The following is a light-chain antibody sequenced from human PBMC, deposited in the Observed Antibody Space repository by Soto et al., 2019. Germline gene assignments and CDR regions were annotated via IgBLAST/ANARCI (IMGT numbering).Light chain of an antibody. Sequence: QIAPSPFSLASSGGDRITINFRADQGISHYLAWYQPQPGKVPKLLIYVASTLQSGVPSWFSGSGSGTDFTLTISSLQPEDVATYYCQKYNSAPWTFGQGTKVEIK. CDR2: VAS. V-gene: IGKV1-27*01. J-gene: IGKJ1*01. CDR3: QKYNSAPWT. CDR1: QGISHY.